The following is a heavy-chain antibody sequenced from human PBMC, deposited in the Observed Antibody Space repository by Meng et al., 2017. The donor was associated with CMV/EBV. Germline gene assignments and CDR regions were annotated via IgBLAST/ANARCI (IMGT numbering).Heavy chain of an antibody. CDR3: ARVTGYCSSTSCPNWFDP. Sequence: SETLSLTCTVSGGSVSSGSYYWGWIRQPPGKGLEWIGYIYYSGSTNYNPSLKSRVTISVDTSKNQFSLKLSSVTAADTAVYYCARVTGYCSSTSCPNWFDPWGQGTLVTVSS. CDR1: GGSVSSGSYY. D-gene: IGHD2-2*01. CDR2: IYYSGST. V-gene: IGHV4-61*01. J-gene: IGHJ5*02.